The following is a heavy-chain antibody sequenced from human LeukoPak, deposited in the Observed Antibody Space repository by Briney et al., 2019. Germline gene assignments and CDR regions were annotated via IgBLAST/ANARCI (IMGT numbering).Heavy chain of an antibody. Sequence: GGSLRLSCAASGFTFSNYSMNWVRQAPGKGLEWVSYISGSSNTIYYADSVKGRFTISRDNAQNSLYLQMNSLRAEDTAVYYCARDFGARGWLDYWGQGTLVTVSS. CDR3: ARDFGARGWLDY. CDR1: GFTFSNYS. V-gene: IGHV3-48*01. CDR2: ISGSSNTI. J-gene: IGHJ4*02. D-gene: IGHD6-19*01.